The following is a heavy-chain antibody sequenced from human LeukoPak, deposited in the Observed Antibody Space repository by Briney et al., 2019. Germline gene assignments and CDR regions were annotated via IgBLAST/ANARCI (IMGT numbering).Heavy chain of an antibody. CDR3: TTGDILTGYWLPFDY. D-gene: IGHD3-9*01. CDR1: GFTFSNAW. CDR2: IKSKTDGGTT. V-gene: IGHV3-15*01. J-gene: IGHJ4*02. Sequence: PGGSLRLSCAASGFTFSNAWMSWVRQAPGKGLEWVGRIKSKTDGGTTDYAAPVKGRFTISRDDSKNTLYLQMNSLKTEDTAVYYCTTGDILTGYWLPFDYWGQGPLVTVSS.